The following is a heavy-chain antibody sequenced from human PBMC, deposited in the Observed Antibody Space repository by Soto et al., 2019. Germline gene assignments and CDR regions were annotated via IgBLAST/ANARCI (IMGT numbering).Heavy chain of an antibody. V-gene: IGHV4-39*01. D-gene: IGHD3-22*01. Sequence: PSETLSLTCTVSGGSSSSSSYYWGWIRQPPGKGLEWIGSIYYSGSTYYNPSLKSRVTISVDTSKNQFSLKLSSVTAADTAVYYCARHDTLITMIVVGLWGYFDYWGQGTLVTVSS. CDR2: IYYSGST. CDR3: ARHDTLITMIVVGLWGYFDY. CDR1: GGSSSSSSYY. J-gene: IGHJ4*02.